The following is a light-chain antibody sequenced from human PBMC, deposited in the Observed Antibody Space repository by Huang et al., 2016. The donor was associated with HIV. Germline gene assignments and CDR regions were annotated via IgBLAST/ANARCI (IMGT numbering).Light chain of an antibody. J-gene: IGKJ5*01. CDR2: EAS. CDR1: QDINNY. CDR3: QQYDNSSLA. Sequence: DIQMTQSPSSLSASVGDRVTITCQASQDINNYLNWYQQKPGKAPKLLIYEASTLETGVPSSFSGSKSGTDFTFTITSLQPEDIATYYCQQYDNSSLAFGQGTRLEIK. V-gene: IGKV1-33*01.